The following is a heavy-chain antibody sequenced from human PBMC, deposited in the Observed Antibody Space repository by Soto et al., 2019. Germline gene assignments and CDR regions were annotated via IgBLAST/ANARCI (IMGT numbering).Heavy chain of an antibody. J-gene: IGHJ6*01. CDR2: IYHSGYT. V-gene: IGHV4-30-2*01. CDR3: AKAHYGDYGYGMDV. Sequence: PSLTLSLTCAVACGSSVSGGCSCSWIKQQPGKGLEWIGYIYHSGYTYYNPSLKSRVTISVDRSKNQFSLKLSSVTAAATAVYYCAKAHYGDYGYGMDVLRKRTTVTVSS. CDR1: CGSSVSGGCS. D-gene: IGHD4-17*01.